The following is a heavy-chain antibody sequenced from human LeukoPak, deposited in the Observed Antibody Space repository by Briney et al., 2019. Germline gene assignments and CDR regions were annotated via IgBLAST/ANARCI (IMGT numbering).Heavy chain of an antibody. CDR1: GFSLSTSGVG. D-gene: IGHD3-9*01. V-gene: IGHV2-5*01. CDR2: IYWNDDK. Sequence: SGPTLVKPTQTLTLTCTFSGFSLSTSGVGVGWIRQPPGKALEWLALIYWNDDKRYSPSLKSRLTITKDTSKNQVVLTMTNMDPVDTATYYCAHSGSYYDILTGYYIPLYFDYWGQGTLVTVSS. J-gene: IGHJ4*02. CDR3: AHSGSYYDILTGYYIPLYFDY.